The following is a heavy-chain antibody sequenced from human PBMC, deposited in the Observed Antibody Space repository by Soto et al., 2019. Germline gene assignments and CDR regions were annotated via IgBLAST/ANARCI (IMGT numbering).Heavy chain of an antibody. J-gene: IGHJ4*02. CDR3: ARVMFPRRGYSYGYFDY. Sequence: ASVKVSCKASGYTFTSYGISWVRQAPGQGLEWMGWISAYNGNTNYAQKLQGRVTMTIDTSTSTAYMELRSLRSDDTAVYYCARVMFPRRGYSYGYFDYWGQGTLVTVSS. V-gene: IGHV1-18*01. D-gene: IGHD5-18*01. CDR2: ISAYNGNT. CDR1: GYTFTSYG.